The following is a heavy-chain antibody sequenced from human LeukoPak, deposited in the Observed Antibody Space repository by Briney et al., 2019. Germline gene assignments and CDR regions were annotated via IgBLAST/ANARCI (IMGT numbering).Heavy chain of an antibody. D-gene: IGHD5-24*01. Sequence: PSETLSLTCTVSGGSISSYYWSWIRQPPGKGLEWIGHIYYSGSTNYNPSLKSRVTISVDTSKNQFSLKLSSVTAADTAVYYCAREDGYNLFDYWGQGTLVTVSS. CDR2: IYYSGST. CDR1: GGSISSYY. V-gene: IGHV4-59*01. CDR3: AREDGYNLFDY. J-gene: IGHJ4*02.